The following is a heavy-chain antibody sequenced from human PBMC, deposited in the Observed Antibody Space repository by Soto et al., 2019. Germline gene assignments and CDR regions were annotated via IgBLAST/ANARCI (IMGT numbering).Heavy chain of an antibody. CDR2: INPSSGRT. CDR3: ARDHNFGFILYAMDV. J-gene: IGHJ6*02. Sequence: GASVKVSFKASGYTFTSYSMHWLRQAPGQGLEWMGIINPSSGRTSYAQNFQGRVTMTSDTSTSIVYMEMSSLKSEDTAVYYCARDHNFGFILYAMDVWGQGTTVTVSS. CDR1: GYTFTSYS. D-gene: IGHD2-15*01. V-gene: IGHV1-46*01.